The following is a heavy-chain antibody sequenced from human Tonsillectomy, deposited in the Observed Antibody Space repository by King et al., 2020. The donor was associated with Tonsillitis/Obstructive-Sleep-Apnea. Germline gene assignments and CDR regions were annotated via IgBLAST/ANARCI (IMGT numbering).Heavy chain of an antibody. CDR2: INPSGGST. Sequence: QLVQSGAEVKKPGASVKVSCKASGYTFTSYYMHWVRQAPGQGLEWMGIINPSGGSTSYAQKFQGRVTMTRDTSTSTVYMELSSLRSEDTAVYYCAREENTNYDFWSGYPEGHYFDYWGQGTLVTVSS. J-gene: IGHJ4*02. V-gene: IGHV1-46*01. D-gene: IGHD3-3*01. CDR3: AREENTNYDFWSGYPEGHYFDY. CDR1: GYTFTSYY.